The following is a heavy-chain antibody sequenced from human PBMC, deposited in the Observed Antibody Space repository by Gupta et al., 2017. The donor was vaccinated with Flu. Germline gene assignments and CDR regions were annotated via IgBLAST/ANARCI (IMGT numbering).Heavy chain of an antibody. J-gene: IGHJ6*03. CDR2: TYYRSKWYN. CDR3: ARTTDSGRYMDV. Sequence: RQAPSRGLEWLGRTYYRSKWYNDYAVSVKGRITINPDTSKNQFSLQLSSVTPEDTAVYYCARTTDSGRYMDVWGRGTPVTVSS. V-gene: IGHV6-1*01. D-gene: IGHD3-22*01.